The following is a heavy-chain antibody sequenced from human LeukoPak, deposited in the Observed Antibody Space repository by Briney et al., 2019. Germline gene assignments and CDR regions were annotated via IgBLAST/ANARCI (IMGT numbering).Heavy chain of an antibody. V-gene: IGHV3-66*04. D-gene: IGHD2-2*02. J-gene: IGHJ4*02. Sequence: PGGSLRLSCAASGFTFSSYAMSWVRQAPGKGLEWVSLTYTGESTYFADSVKGRFSVSRDNSKNTLSLQMNSLRAEDTAVYYCARLVVGGGAIRGQGTLVTVSS. CDR2: TYTGEST. CDR1: GFTFSSYA. CDR3: ARLVVGGGAI.